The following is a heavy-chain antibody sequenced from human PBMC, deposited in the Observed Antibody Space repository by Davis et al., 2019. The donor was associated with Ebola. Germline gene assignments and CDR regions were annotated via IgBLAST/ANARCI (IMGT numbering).Heavy chain of an antibody. CDR1: GGSISSGGYY. V-gene: IGHV4-31*03. CDR2: IYYSGST. J-gene: IGHJ2*01. Sequence: SETLSLTCTVSGGSISSGGYYWSWIRQHPGKGLEWIGYIYYSGSTYYNPSLKSRVPISVDTSKNQFTLKLSSVTAADTAVYYCARWGGGNIWYFDLWGRGTLVTVSS. CDR3: ARWGGGNIWYFDL. D-gene: IGHD2-15*01.